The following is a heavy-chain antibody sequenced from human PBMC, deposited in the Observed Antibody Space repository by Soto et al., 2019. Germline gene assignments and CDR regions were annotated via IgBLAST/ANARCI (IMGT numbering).Heavy chain of an antibody. J-gene: IGHJ4*02. Sequence: QLQLQESGPGLVKPSETLSLTCTVSGGSISSRSYYWGWIRQPPGKGLEWIGSFYYSGSTYYNPSLKSRVTISADTSTNQFSLKLSSVTAADTAVYYCARLGGDEDGVYFDYWGQGTLVTVSS. D-gene: IGHD3-16*01. V-gene: IGHV4-39*01. CDR2: FYYSGST. CDR1: GGSISSRSYY. CDR3: ARLGGDEDGVYFDY.